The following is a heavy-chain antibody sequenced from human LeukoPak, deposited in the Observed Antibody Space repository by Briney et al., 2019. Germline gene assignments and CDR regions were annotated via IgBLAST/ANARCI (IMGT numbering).Heavy chain of an antibody. CDR3: ANGRLGELSLYRSFDY. D-gene: IGHD3-16*02. J-gene: IGHJ4*02. CDR2: ISAYNGNT. Sequence: ASVKVSCKASGYTFTSYGISWVRQAPGQGLEWMGWISAYNGNTNYAQKLQGRVTMTTDTSTSTAYMELRSLRSDDTAVYYCANGRLGELSLYRSFDYWGQGTLVTVSS. V-gene: IGHV1-18*01. CDR1: GYTFTSYG.